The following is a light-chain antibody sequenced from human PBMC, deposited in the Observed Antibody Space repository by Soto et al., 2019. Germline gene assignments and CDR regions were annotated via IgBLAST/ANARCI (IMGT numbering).Light chain of an antibody. J-gene: IGKJ1*01. CDR3: QQYTISWT. V-gene: IGKV1-5*03. CDR2: KAS. Sequence: DFQMTQSPSTLSASVGDRVTITCRASQSISSWLAWYQQKPGKAPKLLIYKASNLQSGVTSRFSGSGSGTEFTLTISSLQPDDFATYYCQQYTISWTFGQGTKVEIK. CDR1: QSISSW.